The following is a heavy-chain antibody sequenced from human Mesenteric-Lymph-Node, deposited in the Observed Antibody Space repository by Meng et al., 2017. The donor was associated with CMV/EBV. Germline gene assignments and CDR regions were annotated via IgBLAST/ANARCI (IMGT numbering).Heavy chain of an antibody. CDR1: GYTFIDYY. CDR2: INPKKGDT. V-gene: IGHV1-2*02. J-gene: IGHJ3*02. CDR3: ARGRRSSSWYDAFDI. Sequence: ASVKVSCKASGYTFIDYYIHWVRQAPGQGLEWMGGINPKKGDTNYAQKFQGIVTMTRDTSLNTAYLELSRLISDDTAVFYCARGRRSSSWYDAFDIWGQGTVVTVSS. D-gene: IGHD6-13*01.